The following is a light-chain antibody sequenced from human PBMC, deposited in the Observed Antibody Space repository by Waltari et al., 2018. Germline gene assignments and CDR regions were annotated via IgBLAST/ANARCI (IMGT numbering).Light chain of an antibody. J-gene: IGLJ1*01. CDR3: CSYAGSSTFYV. CDR1: SSDVGSYTL. V-gene: IGLV2-23*01. CDR2: EGS. Sequence: QSALTQPASVSGSPGPSITLSFTGTSSDVGSYTLFACHQQYPGKAPKLMIYEGSKRPSGVSNRFSGSKSGNTASLTISGLQAEDEADYYCCSYAGSSTFYVFGTGTKVTVL.